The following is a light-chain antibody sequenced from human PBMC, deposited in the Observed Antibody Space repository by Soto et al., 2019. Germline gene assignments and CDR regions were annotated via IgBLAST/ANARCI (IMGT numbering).Light chain of an antibody. CDR2: RND. CDR3: ASWDGSLNAWV. J-gene: IGLJ3*02. CDR1: SANIGANY. Sequence: QPVLTQPPSTSGTPGQRVTVSCSGNSANIGANYVYWYQQLPGTAPRLLIYRNDQRPSGVPDRFSGSKSGTSASLAISGLRSDDEADYHCASWDGSLNAWVFGGGTKVTVL. V-gene: IGLV1-47*01.